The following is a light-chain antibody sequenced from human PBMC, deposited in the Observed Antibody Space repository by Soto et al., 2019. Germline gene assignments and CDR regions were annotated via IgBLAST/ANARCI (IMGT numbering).Light chain of an antibody. V-gene: IGKV3-20*01. CDR2: EAS. CDR3: QHYGGLPRT. Sequence: PGERATLSCRASQSLSDNYLAWYHQKPGQAPRLLIYEASTRASGTPDRFSGSGSGTDFTLTISRLEPEDFAVYYCQHYGGLPRTFGQGTKVEVK. CDR1: QSLSDNY. J-gene: IGKJ1*01.